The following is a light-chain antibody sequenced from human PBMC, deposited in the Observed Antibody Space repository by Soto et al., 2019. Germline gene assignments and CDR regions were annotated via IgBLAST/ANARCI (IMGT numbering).Light chain of an antibody. CDR2: SNN. CDR1: SSNIGGTNY. V-gene: IGLV1-47*02. Sequence: QSAPTQPPSASGTPGQRVFISCSGSSSNIGGTNYAYWYQQLPGAAPKLLMHSNNLRPSGVPERISGSKSGTSASLAITGLQAEDEADYYCQSYDSSLSYVFGTGTKVTVL. J-gene: IGLJ1*01. CDR3: QSYDSSLSYV.